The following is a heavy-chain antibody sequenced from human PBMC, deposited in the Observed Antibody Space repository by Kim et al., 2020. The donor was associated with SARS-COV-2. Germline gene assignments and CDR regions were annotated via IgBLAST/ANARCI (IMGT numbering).Heavy chain of an antibody. D-gene: IGHD5-18*01. V-gene: IGHV3-74*01. J-gene: IGHJ1*01. CDR3: ARGYTAIDL. CDR2: T. Sequence: TTDAESVNGRFTNSRDNDKNTVYLQMKSLTIEDTAVFYCARGYTAIDLWGQETLVTVAS.